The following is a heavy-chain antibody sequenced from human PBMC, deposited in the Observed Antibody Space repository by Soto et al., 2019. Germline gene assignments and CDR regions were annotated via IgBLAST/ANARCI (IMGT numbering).Heavy chain of an antibody. CDR3: ARVPDY. J-gene: IGHJ4*02. Sequence: SETLALTCTVSGGSIRSDPYYWAWIRQPPGKGLEWIGSIYYSGSTXXXXXXXXXXXXXXXXXKNQFSLKLSSVTAADTAVYYCARVPDYWGQGTLXTVSS. CDR1: GGSIRSDPYY. CDR2: IYYSGST. V-gene: IGHV4-39*07.